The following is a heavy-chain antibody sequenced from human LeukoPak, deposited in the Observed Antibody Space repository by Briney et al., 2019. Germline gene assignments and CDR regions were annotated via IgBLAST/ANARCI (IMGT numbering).Heavy chain of an antibody. CDR2: ISGSGGST. J-gene: IGHJ3*02. D-gene: IGHD3-22*01. Sequence: GGSLRLSCAASGFTFSSYAMSWVRQAPGKGLEWVSAISGSGGSTYYADSVKGRFTISRDNSKNTLYLQMNSLRAEDTAVYYCAKDIRPYYYDTIDAFDIWGQGTMVTVSS. CDR1: GFTFSSYA. V-gene: IGHV3-23*01. CDR3: AKDIRPYYYDTIDAFDI.